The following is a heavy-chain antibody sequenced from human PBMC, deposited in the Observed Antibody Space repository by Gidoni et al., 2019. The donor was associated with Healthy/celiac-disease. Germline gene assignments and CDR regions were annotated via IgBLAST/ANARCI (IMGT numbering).Heavy chain of an antibody. J-gene: IGHJ6*03. CDR3: ARDLRVRGVPFPYYYMDV. D-gene: IGHD3-10*01. V-gene: IGHV1-2*02. CDR1: GYTFTGYY. Sequence: QVQLVQSGAEVKKPGASVKVSCTASGYTFTGYYLHWVRQAPGQGLEWMGWINPNSGGTNYAQKFQGRVTRTRETSISTAYMELSRLRSDDTAVYYCARDLRVRGVPFPYYYMDVWGKGTTVTVSS. CDR2: INPNSGGT.